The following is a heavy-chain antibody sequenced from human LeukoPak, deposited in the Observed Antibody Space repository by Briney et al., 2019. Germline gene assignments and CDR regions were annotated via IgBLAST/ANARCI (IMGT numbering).Heavy chain of an antibody. CDR1: GGSFSGYY. Sequence: PSETLSLTCAVYGGSFSGYYWSWIRQPPGKGLEWIGEINHSGSTNYNPSLKSRVTISVDTSKNQFSLKLSSVTAADTAVYYCASLGLWFGEYYPDYWGQGTLVTVSS. V-gene: IGHV4-34*01. D-gene: IGHD3-10*01. CDR2: INHSGST. CDR3: ASLGLWFGEYYPDY. J-gene: IGHJ4*02.